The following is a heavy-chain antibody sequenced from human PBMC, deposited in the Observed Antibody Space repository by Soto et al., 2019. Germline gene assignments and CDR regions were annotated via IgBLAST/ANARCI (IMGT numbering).Heavy chain of an antibody. CDR2: IFHTGGT. J-gene: IGHJ4*02. CDR1: GGSISSGGHS. D-gene: IGHD5-18*01. CDR3: ARGTFSYGPNLHYFAF. V-gene: IGHV4-30-2*01. Sequence: QLQLQESGAGLVKPSQTLSLTCTASGGSISSGGHSWSWIRQPPGKGLEWIGFIFHTGGTYYTPALPIRPSVSLVLSRHQSSLTPYSVTPADTAIYYCARGTFSYGPNLHYFAFWGQGSLVTVSS.